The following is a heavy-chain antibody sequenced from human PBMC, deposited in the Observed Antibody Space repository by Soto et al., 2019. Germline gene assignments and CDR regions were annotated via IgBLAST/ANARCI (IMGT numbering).Heavy chain of an antibody. D-gene: IGHD6-19*01. CDR3: ARAGQWRLDY. V-gene: IGHV3-74*01. J-gene: IGHJ4*02. Sequence: EVQLVESGGGLVQPGGSLRLSCAVSGFTFSSYWMHWLRQAPGKGLVWVSRMDTDGSITNYADSVKGRFTISRDNAKNTLYLQMNSLGVEDTAVYYCARAGQWRLDYWGQGTLVTVSS. CDR1: GFTFSSYW. CDR2: MDTDGSIT.